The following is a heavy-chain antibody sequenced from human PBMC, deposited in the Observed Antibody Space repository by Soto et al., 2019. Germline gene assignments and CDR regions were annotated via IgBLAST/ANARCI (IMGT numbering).Heavy chain of an antibody. J-gene: IGHJ4*02. CDR3: ARRPYSSGWYQLDF. CDR2: IDPSDSYT. Sequence: PGESLKISCQGSGYGFTSYWITWVRQMPGKGREWMGRIDPSDSYTDYSPSFQGHVTFSVDKSFSTAYLQWSSLKASDTAMYYCARRPYSSGWYQLDFWGQGTLVTVSS. V-gene: IGHV5-10-1*01. D-gene: IGHD6-13*01. CDR1: GYGFTSYW.